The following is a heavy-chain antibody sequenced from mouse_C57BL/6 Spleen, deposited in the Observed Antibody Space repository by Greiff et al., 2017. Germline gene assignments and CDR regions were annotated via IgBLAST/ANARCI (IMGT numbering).Heavy chain of an antibody. J-gene: IGHJ2*01. CDR3: AMPLLLREYYFDY. V-gene: IGHV1-9*01. CDR1: GYTFTGYW. Sequence: VKVVESGAELMKPGASVKLSCKATGYTFTGYWIEWVKQRPGHGLEWIGEILPGSGSTNYNEKFKGKATFTADTSSNTAYMQLSSLTTEDSAIYYCAMPLLLREYYFDYWGQGTTLTVSS. CDR2: ILPGSGST. D-gene: IGHD1-1*01.